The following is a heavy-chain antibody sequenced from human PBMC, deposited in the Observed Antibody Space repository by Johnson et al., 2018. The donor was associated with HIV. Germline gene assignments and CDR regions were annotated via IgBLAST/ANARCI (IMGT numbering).Heavy chain of an antibody. D-gene: IGHD2-2*01. J-gene: IGHJ3*02. Sequence: VQLVESGGGLVQPGGSLRLSCAASGFTVGSNYMIWVRQAPGKGLEWVSGINWNDVSTGYADSVKVRFTISSDNAKNSLYLQMNSLRDEDTALYYCARGRYQLPGAFDIWGQGTMVTVSS. CDR3: ARGRYQLPGAFDI. CDR1: GFTVGSNY. V-gene: IGHV3-20*04. CDR2: INWNDVST.